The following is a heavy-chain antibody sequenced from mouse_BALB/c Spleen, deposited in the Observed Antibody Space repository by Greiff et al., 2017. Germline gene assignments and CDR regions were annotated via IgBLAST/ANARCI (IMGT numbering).Heavy chain of an antibody. V-gene: IGHV1S81*02. CDR3: ANGDYGNSFAY. CDR2: INPSNGRT. CDR1: GYTFTSYW. D-gene: IGHD2-1*01. J-gene: IGHJ3*01. Sequence: QVQLQQPGAELVKPGASVKLSCKASGYTFTSYWMHWVKQRPGQGLEWIGEINPSNGRTNYNEKFKSKATLTVDKSSSTAYMQLSSLTSEDSAVYYCANGDYGNSFAYWGQGTLVTVSA.